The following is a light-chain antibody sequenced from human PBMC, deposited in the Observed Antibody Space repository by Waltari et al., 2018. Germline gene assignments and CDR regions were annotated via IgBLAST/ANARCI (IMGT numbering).Light chain of an antibody. CDR3: SSYTSSSTLNV. CDR2: DVS. J-gene: IGLJ6*01. CDR1: SSDVGGYNY. V-gene: IGLV2-14*03. Sequence: QSALTQPASVSGSPGQSITISCTGTSSDVGGYNYVSWYQQHTGKAPKLMIYDVSNRPSGFSNRFSASKSGNPASLTISGLQAEDEADYYCSSYTSSSTLNVFGSGTKVTVL.